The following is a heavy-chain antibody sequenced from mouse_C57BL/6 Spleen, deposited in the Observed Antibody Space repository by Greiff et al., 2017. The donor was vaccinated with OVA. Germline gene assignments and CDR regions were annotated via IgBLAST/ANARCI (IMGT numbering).Heavy chain of an antibody. D-gene: IGHD4-1*01. CDR1: GFSLTSYG. Sequence: VKLMESGPGLVQPSQSLSITCTVSGFSLTSYGVHWVRQSPGKGLEWLGVIWRGGSTDYNAAFMSRLSITKDNSKSQVFFKMNSLQADDTAIYYCAVTGTWYYAMDYWGQGTSVTVSS. J-gene: IGHJ4*01. V-gene: IGHV2-5*01. CDR2: IWRGGST. CDR3: AVTGTWYYAMDY.